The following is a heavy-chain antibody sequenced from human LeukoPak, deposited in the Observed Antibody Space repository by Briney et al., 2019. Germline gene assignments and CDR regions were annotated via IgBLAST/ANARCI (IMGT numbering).Heavy chain of an antibody. CDR3: AKPPYYYDSSGYYYDFDY. Sequence: PGGSLRLSCAASGFTFSSYAMSWVRQAPGKGLEWVSAISGSGGSTYYADSVKGRFTISRDNSKNTLYLQMNSLRAEDTAVYYCAKPPYYYDSSGYYYDFDYWGQGTLVTVSS. J-gene: IGHJ4*02. CDR1: GFTFSSYA. V-gene: IGHV3-23*01. D-gene: IGHD3-22*01. CDR2: ISGSGGST.